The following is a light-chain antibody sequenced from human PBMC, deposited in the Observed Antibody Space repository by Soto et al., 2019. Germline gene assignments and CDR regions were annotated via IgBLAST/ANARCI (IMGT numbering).Light chain of an antibody. J-gene: IGLJ7*01. V-gene: IGLV2-14*01. CDR1: SSDVGGYNY. CDR2: EVS. Sequence: QSALTQPASVSGSPGQSITISCIGSSSDVGGYNYVSWYQHHPGRVPKPMIFEVSDRPSGVSSRFSGSKSGTTAYLTISGLQAEDEANYYCSSFSSTSTIVFGGGTQLTVL. CDR3: SSFSSTSTIV.